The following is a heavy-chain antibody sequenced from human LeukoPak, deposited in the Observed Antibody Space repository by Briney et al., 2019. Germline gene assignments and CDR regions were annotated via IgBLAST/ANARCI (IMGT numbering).Heavy chain of an antibody. CDR1: GFTVSSNY. J-gene: IGHJ4*02. Sequence: GGSLRLSCAASGFTVSSNYMSWVRQAPGKGLEWVSVIYSGGSTYYADSVKGRFTISRDNSKNTLYLQMNSLRGEDTAAYYCARGLQRHVDAAMESLLWDNWGQGTLVTVSS. CDR3: ARGLQRHVDAAMESLLWDN. D-gene: IGHD5-18*01. CDR2: IYSGGST. V-gene: IGHV3-53*05.